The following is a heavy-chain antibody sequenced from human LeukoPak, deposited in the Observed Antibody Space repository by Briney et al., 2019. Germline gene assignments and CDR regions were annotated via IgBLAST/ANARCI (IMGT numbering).Heavy chain of an antibody. CDR2: IIPIFGTA. J-gene: IGHJ3*02. CDR3: ARDLEGSANWNAFDI. Sequence: ASVKVSCKASGGTFSSYAISWVRQAPGQGLEWMWGIIPIFGTANYAQKFQGRVTITADESTSTAYMELSSLRSEDTAVYYCARDLEGSANWNAFDIWGQGTMVTVSS. V-gene: IGHV1-69*13. D-gene: IGHD1-1*01. CDR1: GGTFSSYA.